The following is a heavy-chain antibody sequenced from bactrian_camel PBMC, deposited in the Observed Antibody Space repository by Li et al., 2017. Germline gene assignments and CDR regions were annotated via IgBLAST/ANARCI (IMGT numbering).Heavy chain of an antibody. CDR1: GFTFDDSN. J-gene: IGHJ4*01. V-gene: IGHV3S63*01. CDR3: AADLGWCGSAPLQREFRN. Sequence: QLVESGGGSVQAGGSLRLSCTAGGFTFDDSNMDWYRQAPGNECELVSRIRREDGSTYYADSVKGRFTVSHVNSNNTLHLQMNSLKPEDTAVYYCAADLGWCGSAPLQREFRNWGQGTQVTVS. CDR2: IRREDGST. D-gene: IGHD6*01.